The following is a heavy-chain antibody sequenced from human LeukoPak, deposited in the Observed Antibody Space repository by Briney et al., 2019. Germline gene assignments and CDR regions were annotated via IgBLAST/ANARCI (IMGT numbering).Heavy chain of an antibody. CDR2: INPNSGGT. V-gene: IGHV1-2*02. CDR1: GYTFTGYY. CDR3: AGDHSREYYGSGSYLNY. Sequence: ASVKVSCKASGYTFTGYYMHWVRQAPGQGLEWMGWINPNSGGTNYAQKFRGRVTMTRDTSISTAYMELSRLRSDDTAVYYCAGDHSREYYGSGSYLNYWGQGTLVTVSS. D-gene: IGHD3-10*01. J-gene: IGHJ4*02.